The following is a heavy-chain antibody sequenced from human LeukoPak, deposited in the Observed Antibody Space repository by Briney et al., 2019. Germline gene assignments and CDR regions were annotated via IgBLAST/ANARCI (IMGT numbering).Heavy chain of an antibody. Sequence: ASVKVSCKASGYTFTSYGISWVRQAPGQGLEWMGWISAYNGNTNYAQKLQGRVTTTTDTSTSTAYMELRSLRSDDTAVYYCARTKNDYDFWSGYFPGFFDYWGQGTLVTVSS. V-gene: IGHV1-18*01. D-gene: IGHD3-3*01. CDR3: ARTKNDYDFWSGYFPGFFDY. CDR1: GYTFTSYG. CDR2: ISAYNGNT. J-gene: IGHJ4*02.